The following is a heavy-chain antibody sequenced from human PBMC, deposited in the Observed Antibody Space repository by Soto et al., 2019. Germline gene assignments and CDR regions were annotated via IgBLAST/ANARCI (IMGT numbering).Heavy chain of an antibody. CDR1: GFNFRSYS. J-gene: IGHJ4*02. Sequence: QVQLMESGGGAVQPGGSLRLSSATSGFNFRSYSMHWFRQAPGKGLEWVAVTSSDGNTKFYADSVKGRFTFSRDNYKNTLYLQMSALRPEDTAVYYSAREPVLTEWYFDNWGQGILVTVSS. CDR3: AREPVLTEWYFDN. V-gene: IGHV3-30-3*01. D-gene: IGHD2-8*01. CDR2: TSSDGNTK.